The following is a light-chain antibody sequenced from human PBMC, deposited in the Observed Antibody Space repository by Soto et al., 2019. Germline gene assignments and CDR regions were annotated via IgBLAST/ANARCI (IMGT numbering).Light chain of an antibody. CDR3: QQYGTAPRIT. V-gene: IGKV3-20*01. Sequence: EVVLTQSPGTLSLSPGERATLSCRASQSGSSNSLAWYQQKPGQAPRLLIYGASSRATGIPARFSGSGSGTDFTLTINRLEPEDFAVYYCQQYGTAPRITFGLRTRLAIK. J-gene: IGKJ5*01. CDR1: QSGSSNS. CDR2: GAS.